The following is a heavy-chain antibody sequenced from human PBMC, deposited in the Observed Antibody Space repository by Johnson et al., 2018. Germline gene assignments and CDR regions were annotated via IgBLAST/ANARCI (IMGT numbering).Heavy chain of an antibody. CDR2: ISYDGRNK. CDR1: GFTFSSYG. D-gene: IGHD6-19*01. J-gene: IGHJ3*02. V-gene: IGHV3-30*18. CDR3: AKDKGRQWLDDAFDI. Sequence: QVQLVQSGGGVVQPGRSLRVSCAASGFTFSSYGMHWVRQAPGKGLEWVAVISYDGRNKYYGDSVRGRFTISRDNSKNTLYLEMSSLRAEYTAVYHCAKDKGRQWLDDAFDIWGQGTMVSVSS.